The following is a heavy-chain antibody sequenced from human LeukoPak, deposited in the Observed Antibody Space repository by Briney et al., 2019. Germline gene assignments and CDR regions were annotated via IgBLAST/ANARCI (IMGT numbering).Heavy chain of an antibody. Sequence: SETLSLTCTVSGGSISSYYWSWTRQPPGKGLEWIGYIYYSGSTSYNPSLKSRVTISVDTSKNQFSLKLSSVTAADTAVYYCARVRYYYGSGSYLNWFDPWGQGTLVTVSS. CDR1: GGSISSYY. J-gene: IGHJ5*02. CDR2: IYYSGST. D-gene: IGHD3-10*01. CDR3: ARVRYYYGSGSYLNWFDP. V-gene: IGHV4-59*01.